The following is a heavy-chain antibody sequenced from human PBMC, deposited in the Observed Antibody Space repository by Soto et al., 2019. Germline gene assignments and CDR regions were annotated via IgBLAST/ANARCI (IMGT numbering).Heavy chain of an antibody. CDR3: ASMYSSSYKIFLFDP. D-gene: IGHD6-6*01. J-gene: IGHJ5*02. CDR2: MNPNSGNT. V-gene: IGHV1-8*01. CDR1: GYTFTSYD. Sequence: ASVKVSCKASGYTFTSYDINWVRQATGQGLEWMGWMNPNSGNTGYAQKFQGRVTMTRNTSISTAYMELSSLRSEDTAVYYCASMYSSSYKIFLFDPWGQGTLVTVSS.